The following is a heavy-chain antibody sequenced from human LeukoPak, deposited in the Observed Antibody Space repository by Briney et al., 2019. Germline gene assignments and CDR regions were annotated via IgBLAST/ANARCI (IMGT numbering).Heavy chain of an antibody. CDR2: INHSGST. CDR3: ARRSTETTVSVLFDY. CDR1: GGSSSGYY. Sequence: SGTLSLTCAVYGGSSSGYYWSWIRQPPGKGLEWIGEINHSGSTNYNPSLKSRVTISVDTSKNQFSLKLSSVTAADTAVYYCARRSTETTVSVLFDYWGQGTLVTVSS. D-gene: IGHD4-4*01. J-gene: IGHJ4*02. V-gene: IGHV4-34*01.